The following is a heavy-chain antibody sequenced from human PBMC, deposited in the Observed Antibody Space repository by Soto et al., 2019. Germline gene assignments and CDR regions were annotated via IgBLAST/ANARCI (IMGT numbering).Heavy chain of an antibody. J-gene: IGHJ4*02. Sequence: PAQTRSLTCAISGDSVSSNSAAWNWIRQSPSRGLGWLGRTCYRSKWYNDYAVSVKSRITINPDKSKNQFSLQLNSVTPEDTAVYYSARADIVIVPPARYYFDYWGQGTLVTVSS. V-gene: IGHV6-1*01. CDR2: TCYRSKWYN. CDR3: ARADIVIVPPARYYFDY. D-gene: IGHD2-2*01. CDR1: GDSVSSNSAA.